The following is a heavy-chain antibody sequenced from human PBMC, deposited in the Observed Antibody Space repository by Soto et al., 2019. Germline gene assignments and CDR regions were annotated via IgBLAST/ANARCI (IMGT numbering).Heavy chain of an antibody. Sequence: QLQLQESGSGLVKPSQTLSLTCAVSGGSISSGGYSWSWIRQPPGKGLEWIGYIYHSGSTYYNPSLKSRVTISVDRSKNQFSLKLSSVTAADTAVYYCARGSGIVVGPAAIGGRDTNWFDPWGQGTLVTVSS. J-gene: IGHJ5*02. V-gene: IGHV4-30-2*01. CDR3: ARGSGIVVGPAAIGGRDTNWFDP. CDR2: IYHSGST. CDR1: GGSISSGGYS. D-gene: IGHD2-2*01.